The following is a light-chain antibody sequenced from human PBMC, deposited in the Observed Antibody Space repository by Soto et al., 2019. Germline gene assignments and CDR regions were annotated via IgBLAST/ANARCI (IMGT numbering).Light chain of an antibody. CDR2: GAS. J-gene: IGKJ5*01. CDR1: QSVSSN. CDR3: QQYNIWPLT. V-gene: IGKV3-15*01. Sequence: EIVMTQSPDTLSVSPGERATLSCRASQSVSSNLAWYQQKPGQAPRLLIYGASTRATGITARFSGSGSGTEITLTISSLQSEDFAVYYCQQYNIWPLTFGQGTRLEIK.